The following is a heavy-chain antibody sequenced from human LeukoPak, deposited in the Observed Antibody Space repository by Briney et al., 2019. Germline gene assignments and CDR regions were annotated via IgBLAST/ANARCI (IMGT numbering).Heavy chain of an antibody. J-gene: IGHJ3*02. CDR1: GYTFSSYG. CDR2: ISGYNDNT. V-gene: IGHV1-18*01. CDR3: ATWGLHFDI. D-gene: IGHD3-16*01. Sequence: GASVKVSCKASGYTFSSYGISWVRQAPGQGLEWVGWISGYNDNTNYAQKFQGRVTMTTDTSTSTSTSTAYMELSRLTSDDTAVYFCATWGLHFDIWGQGTMVIVAS.